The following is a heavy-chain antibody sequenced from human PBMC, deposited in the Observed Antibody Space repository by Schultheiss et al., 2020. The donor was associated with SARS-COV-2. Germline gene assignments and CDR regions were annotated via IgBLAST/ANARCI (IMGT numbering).Heavy chain of an antibody. CDR2: ISYDGSNK. CDR3: ARERVVGKANWFDP. J-gene: IGHJ5*02. CDR1: GGTFSSYA. Sequence: SCKASGGTFSSYAMHWVRQAPGKGLEWVAVISYDGSNKYYADSVKGRFTISRDNSKNTLYLQMNSLRAEDTAVYYCARERVVGKANWFDPWGQGTLVTVSS. D-gene: IGHD3-22*01. V-gene: IGHV3-30*04.